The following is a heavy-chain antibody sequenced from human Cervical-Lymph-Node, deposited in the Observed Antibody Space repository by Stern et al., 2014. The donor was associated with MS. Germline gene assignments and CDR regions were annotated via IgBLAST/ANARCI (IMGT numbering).Heavy chain of an antibody. Sequence: VQLLESGGGVVQPGKSLRLSCAASRFSFNSYGMHWVRQSPGKGLEWVSLISNDGSRKYYADSVKGRFTISRDNSKNTLSLQMNSLTVEDTAVYYCASSTLTDAFDIWGQGTLVTVSS. CDR2: ISNDGSRK. V-gene: IGHV3-30*03. CDR1: RFSFNSYG. D-gene: IGHD5/OR15-5a*01. CDR3: ASSTLTDAFDI. J-gene: IGHJ3*02.